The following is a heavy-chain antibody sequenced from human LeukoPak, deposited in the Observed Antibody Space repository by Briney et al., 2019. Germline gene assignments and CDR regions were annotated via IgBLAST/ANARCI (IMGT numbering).Heavy chain of an antibody. CDR3: ARGQTTMASDY. J-gene: IGHJ4*02. Sequence: GGSLRLSCAASGFSFSSYEMNWARQAPGKGLEWVSYISSSGSTIYCADSVKGRFTISRDNAKNSLYLQMNSLRAEDTAVYYCARGQTTMASDYWGQGTLVTVSS. CDR2: ISSSGSTI. V-gene: IGHV3-48*03. D-gene: IGHD5-18*01. CDR1: GFSFSSYE.